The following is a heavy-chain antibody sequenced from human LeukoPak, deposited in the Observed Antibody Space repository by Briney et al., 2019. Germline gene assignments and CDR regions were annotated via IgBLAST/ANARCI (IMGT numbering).Heavy chain of an antibody. Sequence: GSLRLSCAASGFTFSSYSMNWVRQAPGKGLGWVSSISSSSSYIYYADSVKGRFTISRDNAKNSLYLQMNSLRAEDTAVYYCARGRLAFYYYYMDVWGKGTTVTVSS. CDR3: ARGRLAFYYYYMDV. J-gene: IGHJ6*03. V-gene: IGHV3-21*01. CDR2: ISSSSSYI. CDR1: GFTFSSYS.